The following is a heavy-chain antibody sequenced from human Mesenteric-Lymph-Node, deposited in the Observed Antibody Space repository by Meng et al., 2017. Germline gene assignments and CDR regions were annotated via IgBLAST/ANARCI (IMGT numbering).Heavy chain of an antibody. CDR3: ARNYYKYNWNRPTPYYYYGMDV. D-gene: IGHD1-20*01. V-gene: IGHV4-31*01. CDR1: GGSISSGGYY. CDR2: IYYSGST. Sequence: SETLSLTCTVSGGSISSGGYYWSWIRQHPGKGLEWIGYIYYSGSTYYNPSLKSLVTISVDTSKNQFSLKLSSVTAADTAVYYCARNYYKYNWNRPTPYYYYGMDVWGQGTTVTVSS. J-gene: IGHJ6*02.